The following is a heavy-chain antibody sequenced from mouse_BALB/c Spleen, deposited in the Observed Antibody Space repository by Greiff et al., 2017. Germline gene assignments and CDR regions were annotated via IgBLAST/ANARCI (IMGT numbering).Heavy chain of an antibody. D-gene: IGHD1-1*01. CDR1: GFSFSNYW. V-gene: IGHV6-6*02. Sequence: EVQRVESGGGLVQPGGSLKLSCVASGFSFSNYWMNWVRQTPEKGLEWVAEIRLKSNNNATHHAVSGKGRFTISRDDAKSSVYLQMNNLRAEDTGMYYCTRGTTVVAPYCAMDDWGEGTSVTVSS. CDR3: TRGTTVVAPYCAMDD. J-gene: IGHJ4*01. CDR2: IRLKSNNNAT.